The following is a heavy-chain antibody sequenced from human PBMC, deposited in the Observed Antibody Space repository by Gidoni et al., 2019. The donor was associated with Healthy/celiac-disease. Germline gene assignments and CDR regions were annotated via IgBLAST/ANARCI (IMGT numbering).Heavy chain of an antibody. D-gene: IGHD3-10*01. V-gene: IGHV3-30*18. CDR1: GFTFSSYG. Sequence: CPASGFTFSSYGMHWVRQAPGKGLEWVAVISYDGSNKYYADSVKGRFTISRDNSKNTLYLQMNSLRAEDTAVYYCAKEGSGSYYFDYWGQGTLVTVSS. CDR3: AKEGSGSYYFDY. J-gene: IGHJ4*02. CDR2: ISYDGSNK.